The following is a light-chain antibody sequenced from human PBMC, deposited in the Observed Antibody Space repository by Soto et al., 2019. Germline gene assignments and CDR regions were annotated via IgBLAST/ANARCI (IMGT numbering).Light chain of an antibody. V-gene: IGLV4-60*02. CDR2: VEGSGSF. CDR3: ETWDSNTWV. CDR1: SGHSSHI. J-gene: IGLJ3*02. Sequence: QPVLTQSSSASASLGSSVKLTCTLSSGHSSHIIAWHQQQPGKAPRYLMKVEGSGSFNKGSGVPDRFSGYRSGADRYLTISNLQFEDEADYYCETWDSNTWVFGGGTQLTVL.